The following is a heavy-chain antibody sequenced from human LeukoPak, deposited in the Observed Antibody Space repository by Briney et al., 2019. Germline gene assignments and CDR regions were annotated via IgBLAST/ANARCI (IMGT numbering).Heavy chain of an antibody. Sequence: PSETLSLTCTVSGGSNSSYYWSWIRQPPGKGLEWIGYIYYSGSTNYNPSLKSRVTISVDTSKNQSSLKLSSVTAADTAVYYCARDRYCSSTSCSPDAFDIWGQGTMITVSS. CDR1: GGSNSSYY. J-gene: IGHJ3*02. D-gene: IGHD2-2*01. V-gene: IGHV4-59*01. CDR3: ARDRYCSSTSCSPDAFDI. CDR2: IYYSGST.